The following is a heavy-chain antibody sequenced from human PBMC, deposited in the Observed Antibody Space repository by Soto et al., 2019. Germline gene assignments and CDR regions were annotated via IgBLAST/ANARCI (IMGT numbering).Heavy chain of an antibody. CDR1: GFTFSIYE. J-gene: IGHJ6*02. CDR2: ISVSGSTT. D-gene: IGHD3-3*01. V-gene: IGHV3-48*03. Sequence: GGSLRLSCAASGFTFSIYEMNWVRQAPGKGLEWVSYISVSGSTTYYADSVKGRFTISRDNAKNSLYLQMNSLRAEDTAVYYCARDAPSDDHWSGYSHGMDVWGQGTTVTVS. CDR3: ARDAPSDDHWSGYSHGMDV.